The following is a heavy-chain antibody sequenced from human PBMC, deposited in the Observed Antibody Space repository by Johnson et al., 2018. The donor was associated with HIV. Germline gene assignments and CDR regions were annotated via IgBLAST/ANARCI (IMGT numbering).Heavy chain of an antibody. Sequence: VQLVESGGGLVQSGGSLGLSCAATGFTFSNHWMHWVRQAPGKGLVWVSRINSDGSSRNYADSVKGRFTISRDNAKNTLYLQMNSLRAEDTAVYYCARVEWELDAFDIWGQGTMVTVSS. CDR1: GFTFSNHW. CDR3: ARVEWELDAFDI. D-gene: IGHD1-26*01. J-gene: IGHJ3*02. V-gene: IGHV3-74*02. CDR2: INSDGSSR.